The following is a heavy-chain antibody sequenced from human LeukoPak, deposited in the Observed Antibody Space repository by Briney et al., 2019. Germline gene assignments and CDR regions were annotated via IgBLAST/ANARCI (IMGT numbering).Heavy chain of an antibody. J-gene: IGHJ6*02. CDR1: GFTFSSYD. CDR2: ISSSGSTI. D-gene: IGHD2-2*01. Sequence: PGGSLRLSCAASGFTFSSYDMNGVRQAPGKGLEWVSYISSSGSTIYYAYSVKGRFTISRDNAKNSLYLQMNSLRAEDTAVYYCARDCSSTSCNYYYGMDVWGQGTTVTVSS. CDR3: ARDCSSTSCNYYYGMDV. V-gene: IGHV3-48*03.